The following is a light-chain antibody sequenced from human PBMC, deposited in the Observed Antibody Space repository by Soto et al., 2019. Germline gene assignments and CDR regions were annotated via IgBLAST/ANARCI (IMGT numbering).Light chain of an antibody. V-gene: IGLV2-14*03. CDR2: DVI. Sequence: QSALTQPASVSGSLGQSITISCTGTSGDVGAYNFVSWFQHYPGKAPKIILYDVISRPSGVSNRFSGSKSGNTATLTISGLQAEDEANYYCSSFTTTDILVLGGGTMLTVL. CDR3: SSFTTTDILV. J-gene: IGLJ3*02. CDR1: SGDVGAYNF.